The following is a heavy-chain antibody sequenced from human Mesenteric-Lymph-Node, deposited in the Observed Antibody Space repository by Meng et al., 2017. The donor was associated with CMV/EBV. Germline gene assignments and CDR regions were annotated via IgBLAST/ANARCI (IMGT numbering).Heavy chain of an antibody. CDR3: ARGMYYDFWFDY. J-gene: IGHJ4*02. D-gene: IGHD3-3*01. CDR1: GFTVSSNY. CDR2: IYSGGST. Sequence: GGSLRLSCAASGFTVSSNYMSWVRQAPGKGLEWVSVIYSGGSTYYADSVKGRFTISRDNSKNTLYLQMNSLRAEDTAVYYCARGMYYDFWFDYWGQGTLVTVSS. V-gene: IGHV3-53*05.